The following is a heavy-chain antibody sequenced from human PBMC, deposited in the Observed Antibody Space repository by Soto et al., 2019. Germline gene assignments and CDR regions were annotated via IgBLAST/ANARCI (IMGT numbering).Heavy chain of an antibody. J-gene: IGHJ1*01. Sequence: GGSLRLSCAASGFPFSSYAMHWVRQAPGKGLEWVSVIYSGGSTYYADSVKGRFTISRDNSKNTLYLQMNSLRAEDTAVYYCARAPYYYDSSGYFQHWGQGTLVTVSS. CDR2: IYSGGST. CDR1: GFPFSSYA. V-gene: IGHV3-66*01. CDR3: ARAPYYYDSSGYFQH. D-gene: IGHD3-22*01.